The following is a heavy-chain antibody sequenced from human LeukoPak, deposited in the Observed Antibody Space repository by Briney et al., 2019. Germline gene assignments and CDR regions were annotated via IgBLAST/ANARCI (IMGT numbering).Heavy chain of an antibody. CDR2: IYYSGST. CDR1: GGSLSSYY. D-gene: IGHD3-22*01. J-gene: IGHJ3*02. V-gene: IGHV4-59*01. CDR3: ARVIYDSSGYYSDAFDI. Sequence: SETLSLTCTVSGGSLSSYYWSWIRHPPGKGLEWIGYIYYSGSTNYNPSLKSRVTISVDTSKNQFSLKLSPVTAADTAVYYCARVIYDSSGYYSDAFDIWGQGTMVTVSS.